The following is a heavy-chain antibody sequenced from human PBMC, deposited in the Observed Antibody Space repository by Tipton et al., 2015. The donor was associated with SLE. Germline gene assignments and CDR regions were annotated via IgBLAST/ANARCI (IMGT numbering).Heavy chain of an antibody. CDR2: IYDSGST. Sequence: TLSLTCAVSGGSISSGGYYWSWIRQDPGKGLEWIGYIYDSGSTYYNPSLKSRLTISIDTSKNQFSLKLSSVTAADTAVYYCAEVGYDFWSGYTNAFDIWGQGTMVTVSS. CDR3: AEVGYDFWSGYTNAFDI. D-gene: IGHD3-3*01. V-gene: IGHV4-31*11. CDR1: GGSISSGGYY. J-gene: IGHJ3*02.